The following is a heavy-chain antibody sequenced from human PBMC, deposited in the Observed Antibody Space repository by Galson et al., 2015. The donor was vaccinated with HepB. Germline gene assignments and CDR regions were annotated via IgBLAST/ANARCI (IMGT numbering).Heavy chain of an antibody. CDR3: ARNSGSHPGNDY. CDR2: INAGNGNT. V-gene: IGHV1-3*01. Sequence: SVKVSCKASGYTFTSYAMHWVRQAPGQRLEWMGWINAGNGNTKYSQKFQGRVTITRDTSASTAYMELSSLRSEDTAVYYCARNSGSHPGNDYWGQGTLATVSS. J-gene: IGHJ4*02. D-gene: IGHD1-26*01. CDR1: GYTFTSYA.